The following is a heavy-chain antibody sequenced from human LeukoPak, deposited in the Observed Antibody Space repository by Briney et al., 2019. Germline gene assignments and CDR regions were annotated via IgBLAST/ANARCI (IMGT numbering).Heavy chain of an antibody. V-gene: IGHV1-8*01. D-gene: IGHD6-13*01. Sequence: GASVKVSCKASGYTFTSYDINWVRQATGQGLEWMGWMSPDSGYTGYAQTFQGRVTLTRNTSVSTAFMELSRLRSHDTAVYYCARDHSSYFDYWGQGTLVTVSS. J-gene: IGHJ4*02. CDR2: MSPDSGYT. CDR1: GYTFTSYD. CDR3: ARDHSSYFDY.